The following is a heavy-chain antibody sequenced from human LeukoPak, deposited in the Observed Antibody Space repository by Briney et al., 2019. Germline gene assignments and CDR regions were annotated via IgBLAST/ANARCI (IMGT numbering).Heavy chain of an antibody. CDR3: ARHVLEYSSSGYFDY. D-gene: IGHD6-6*01. Sequence: LGESLKISCKGSGYSFTSYWIGWVRQMPGKGLEWMGIIYPGDADTRYSPSCQGQVTLSADKSISPAYLQWSSLKASDTAMYYCARHVLEYSSSGYFDYWGQGTLVTVSS. CDR2: IYPGDADT. V-gene: IGHV5-51*01. J-gene: IGHJ4*02. CDR1: GYSFTSYW.